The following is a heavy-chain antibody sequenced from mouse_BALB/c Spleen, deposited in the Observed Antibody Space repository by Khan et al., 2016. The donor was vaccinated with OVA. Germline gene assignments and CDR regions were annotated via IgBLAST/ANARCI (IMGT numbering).Heavy chain of an antibody. Sequence: EVQLQESGPGLVKPSQSLSLTCSVTGYSITSGYFWNWIRQFPGNKLEWMGYIRYDGNSNYNPSLKNRISITRDTPKNQFFLKLNSVTPEDTATYDCARGGSSGPAWFAYWGQGTLVTVSA. J-gene: IGHJ3*01. CDR2: IRYDGNS. V-gene: IGHV3-6*02. D-gene: IGHD3-1*01. CDR1: GYSITSGYF. CDR3: ARGGSSGPAWFAY.